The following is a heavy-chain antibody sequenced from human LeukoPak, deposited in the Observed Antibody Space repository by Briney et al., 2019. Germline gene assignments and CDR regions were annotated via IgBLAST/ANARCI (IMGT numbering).Heavy chain of an antibody. V-gene: IGHV3-23*01. CDR2: ISENGGTT. J-gene: IGHJ4*02. CDR3: AKDYGPKQLVFFDS. D-gene: IGHD6-13*01. CDR1: GFTFSSYA. Sequence: PGGSLRLSCEASGFTFSSYALSWVRQAPGKGLEWVSGISENGGTTFYADSVKGRFIITRDKSKNTLYMQMNSLRGEDTAVYYCAKDYGPKQLVFFDSWGQGTLVTVSS.